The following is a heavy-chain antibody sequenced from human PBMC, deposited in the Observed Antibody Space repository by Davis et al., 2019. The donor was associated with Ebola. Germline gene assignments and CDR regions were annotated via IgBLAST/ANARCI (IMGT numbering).Heavy chain of an antibody. Sequence: SETLSLTCAVYGGSFSGYYWSWIRQPPGKGLEWIGEINHSGSTNYNPSLKSQVTISVDTSKNQFSLKLSSVTAADTAVYYCARGVVVVVAATLYYYYGMDVWGQGTTVTVSS. CDR1: GGSFSGYY. J-gene: IGHJ6*02. V-gene: IGHV4-34*01. CDR3: ARGVVVVVAATLYYYYGMDV. D-gene: IGHD2-15*01. CDR2: INHSGST.